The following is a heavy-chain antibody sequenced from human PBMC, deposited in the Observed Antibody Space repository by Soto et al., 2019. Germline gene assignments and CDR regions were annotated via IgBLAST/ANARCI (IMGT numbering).Heavy chain of an antibody. CDR2: IKQDGSEK. J-gene: IGHJ1*01. Sequence: PGGSLRLSCAASGFTFSSYWMSWVRQAPGKGLEWVANIKQDGSEKYYVDSVKGRFTISRDNAKNSLYLQMNSLRAEDTAVYYCARDEPDCTNGVCYSFQHWGQGTLVTVSS. CDR1: GFTFSSYW. V-gene: IGHV3-7*01. D-gene: IGHD2-8*01. CDR3: ARDEPDCTNGVCYSFQH.